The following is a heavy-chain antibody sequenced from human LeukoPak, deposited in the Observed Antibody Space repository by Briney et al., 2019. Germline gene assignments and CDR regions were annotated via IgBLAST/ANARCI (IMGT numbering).Heavy chain of an antibody. V-gene: IGHV3-23*01. CDR1: GFTFSNYA. D-gene: IGHD4-17*01. Sequence: PGGSLRLSCAASGFTFSNYAMTWVRQAPGRGLEWVSAGTGSGRTTYYADSVMGRFTISRDNSKNTLYLQMNSLRAEDTAVYYCAKLQSDGLRTYYGMNVWGQGTTVTVSS. J-gene: IGHJ6*02. CDR3: AKLQSDGLRTYYGMNV. CDR2: GTGSGRTT.